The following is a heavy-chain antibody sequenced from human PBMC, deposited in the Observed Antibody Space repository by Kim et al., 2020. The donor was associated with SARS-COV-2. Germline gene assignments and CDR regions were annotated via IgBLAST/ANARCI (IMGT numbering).Heavy chain of an antibody. D-gene: IGHD5-18*01. CDR2: IYYSGST. CDR1: GGSISSYY. Sequence: SETLSLTCTVSGGSISSYYWSWIRQPPGKGLEWIGYIYYSGSTNYNPSLKGRVTISVDTSKNQFSLKLSSVTAADTAVYYCARVGIQLWPRRGYYYGMDVWGQATTVAVSS. J-gene: IGHJ6*02. CDR3: ARVGIQLWPRRGYYYGMDV. V-gene: IGHV4-59*01.